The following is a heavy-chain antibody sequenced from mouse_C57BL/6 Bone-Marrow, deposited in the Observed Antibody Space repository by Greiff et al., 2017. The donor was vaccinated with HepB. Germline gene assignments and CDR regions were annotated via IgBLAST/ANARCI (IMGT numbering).Heavy chain of an antibody. D-gene: IGHD1-1*01. J-gene: IGHJ2*01. Sequence: VQLQQSVAELVKPGASVKISCKASGYTFTDYYINWVKQRPGQGLEWIGKIGPGSGSTYYNEKFKGKATLTADKSSSTAYMQLSSLTSEDSAVYFCARYGGTTVVATRGYFDYWGQGTTLTVSS. CDR3: ARYGGTTVVATRGYFDY. CDR2: IGPGSGST. CDR1: GYTFTDYY. V-gene: IGHV1-77*01.